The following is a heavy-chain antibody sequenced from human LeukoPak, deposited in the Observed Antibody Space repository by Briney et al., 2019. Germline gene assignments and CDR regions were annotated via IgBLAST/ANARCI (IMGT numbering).Heavy chain of an antibody. CDR2: FDPEDGET. V-gene: IGHV1-24*01. D-gene: IGHD2-2*01. CDR3: ATLGTYCSSTSCYAWFDP. CDR1: GNTLTELS. J-gene: IGHJ5*02. Sequence: ASVKVSCKVSGNTLTELSMHWVRQAPGKGLEWKGGFDPEDGETIYAQKFQGRVTMTEDTSTDTAYMELSSLRSEDTAVYYCATLGTYCSSTSCYAWFDPWGQGTLVTVSS.